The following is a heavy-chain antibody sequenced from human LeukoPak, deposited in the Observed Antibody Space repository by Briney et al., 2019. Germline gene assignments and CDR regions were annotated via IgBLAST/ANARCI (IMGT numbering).Heavy chain of an antibody. Sequence: AETLSLTCAVYGGSFSGYYWSWIRQPPGKGLEWLGEINHSGSTNYNPSLKSRVTISVDTSKNQFSLKLSSVTAAGTAVYYCARGRLYDFWSSPDHNWFDPWGQGTLVTVSS. CDR2: INHSGST. D-gene: IGHD3-3*01. J-gene: IGHJ5*02. V-gene: IGHV4-34*01. CDR1: GGSFSGYY. CDR3: ARGRLYDFWSSPDHNWFDP.